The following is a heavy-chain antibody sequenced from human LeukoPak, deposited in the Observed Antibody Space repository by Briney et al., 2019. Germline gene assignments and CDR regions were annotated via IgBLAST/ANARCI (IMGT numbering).Heavy chain of an antibody. CDR3: ARSTTMVRGEWYEVDWFDP. J-gene: IGHJ5*02. Sequence: ASVKVSCKASGYTFTSYAMNWVRQAPGQGLEWRGWINTNTGNPAYAQGFTGRFVFSLDTSVSTAYLQISSLKAEDTAVYYCARSTTMVRGEWYEVDWFDPWGQGTLVTVSS. CDR2: INTNTGNP. CDR1: GYTFTSYA. D-gene: IGHD3-10*01. V-gene: IGHV7-4-1*02.